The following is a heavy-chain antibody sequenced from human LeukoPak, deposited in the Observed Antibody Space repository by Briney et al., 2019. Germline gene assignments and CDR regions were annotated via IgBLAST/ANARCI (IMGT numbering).Heavy chain of an antibody. CDR2: ITSGGAT. CDR3: ATRIAAAASEYSQH. V-gene: IGHV4-39*01. D-gene: IGHD6-13*01. CDR1: GDSISSSRYY. Sequence: PSETLSLTCTVSGDSISSSRYYWAWIRQPPGKGLEWIGSITSGGATFYTPSLKGRVTISADTSKNQFSLKLTSVTAADTALYYCATRIAAAASEYSQHWGQGTLLTVSS. J-gene: IGHJ1*01.